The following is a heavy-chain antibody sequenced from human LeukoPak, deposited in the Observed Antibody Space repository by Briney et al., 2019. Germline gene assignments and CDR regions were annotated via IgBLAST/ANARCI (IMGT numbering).Heavy chain of an antibody. CDR1: GYSFTSYW. D-gene: IGHD3-22*01. CDR3: AGHVPYYYDSRPTYYYYYMDV. J-gene: IGHJ6*03. V-gene: IGHV5-51*01. Sequence: GESLKISCXGSGYSFTSYWIGWVRQMPGKGLEWMGIIYPGDSDTRYSPSFQGQVTISADKSISTAYLQWSSLKASDTAMYYCAGHVPYYYDSRPTYYYYYMDVWGKWTTVTVSS. CDR2: IYPGDSDT.